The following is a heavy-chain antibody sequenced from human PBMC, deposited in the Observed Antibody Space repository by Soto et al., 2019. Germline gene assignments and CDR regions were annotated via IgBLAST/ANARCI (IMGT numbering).Heavy chain of an antibody. CDR2: INPNSGGT. V-gene: IGHV1-2*02. CDR3: ARDPPHYEFCSGSVPPDYYYYAMDV. J-gene: IGHJ6*02. D-gene: IGHD3-3*01. CDR1: GYTFTGYY. Sequence: ASVKVSCKASGYTFTGYYMHWVRQAPGQGLEWMGWINPNSGGTNYAQKFQGRVTMTRDTSISTAYMELSRLRSDDTAVYYCARDPPHYEFCSGSVPPDYYYYAMDVWGQGTTVTVSS.